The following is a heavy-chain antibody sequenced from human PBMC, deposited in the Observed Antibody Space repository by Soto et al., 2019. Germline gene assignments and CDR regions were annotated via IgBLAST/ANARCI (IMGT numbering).Heavy chain of an antibody. CDR2: ISYDGRNK. J-gene: IGHJ4*02. D-gene: IGHD3-9*01. CDR3: ATDRYFDSYYFDS. Sequence: QVQLVESGGGVVQPGRSLRLSCAASGFTFTAYAFHWVRQAPGKGLEWVAVISYDGRNKHYADSVKGRLSISRDDSRNTLSLPMNSLRAEDTAVYYCATDRYFDSYYFDSGGQGSLVTASS. V-gene: IGHV3-30*04. CDR1: GFTFTAYA.